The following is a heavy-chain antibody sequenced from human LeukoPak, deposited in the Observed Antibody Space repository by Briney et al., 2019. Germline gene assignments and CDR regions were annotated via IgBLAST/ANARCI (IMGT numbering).Heavy chain of an antibody. CDR1: GYTFTSYP. D-gene: IGHD3-10*01. Sequence: ASVKVSCKASGYTFTSYPMNWVRQVPGQGLEWMGWINTNTGNPTYAQGFTGRFVFSLDTSVSTAYLQIDSLKAEDTAVYYCARDVEGIVWFGKSPFEYWGQGTLVTVSS. CDR2: INTNTGNP. V-gene: IGHV7-4-1*01. J-gene: IGHJ4*02. CDR3: ARDVEGIVWFGKSPFEY.